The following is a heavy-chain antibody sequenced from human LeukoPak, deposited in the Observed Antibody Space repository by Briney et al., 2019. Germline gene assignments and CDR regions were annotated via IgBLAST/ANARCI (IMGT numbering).Heavy chain of an antibody. J-gene: IGHJ4*02. Sequence: PGGSLRLSCAASGFTFSSYAMHWVRQAPGKGLEYVSAISSNGGSTYYANSVKGRFIISRDNSKNTLYLQMGSLRAEDMAVYYCARVGSSGWSSLDYWGQGTLVTVSS. CDR2: ISSNGGST. CDR3: ARVGSSGWSSLDY. CDR1: GFTFSSYA. V-gene: IGHV3-64*01. D-gene: IGHD6-19*01.